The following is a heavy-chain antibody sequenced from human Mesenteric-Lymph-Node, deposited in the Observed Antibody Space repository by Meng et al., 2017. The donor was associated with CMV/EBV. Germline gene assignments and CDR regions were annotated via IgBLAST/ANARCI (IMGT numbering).Heavy chain of an antibody. CDR3: ARPFPSIVSPRLDPFGD. D-gene: IGHD5/OR15-5a*01. V-gene: IGHV4-39*01. J-gene: IGHJ4*02. CDR1: GDSISSFYY. Sequence: LRVQEAGPGQGKPSASLSLTVTVAGDSISSFYYWAWLRQPPGRGLEWIGSAHYSGRTYYGPSLRSRVTVSIDTSKNQFSLRLTSVTAADTALYYCARPFPSIVSPRLDPFGDWGQGTLVTVSS. CDR2: AHYSGRT.